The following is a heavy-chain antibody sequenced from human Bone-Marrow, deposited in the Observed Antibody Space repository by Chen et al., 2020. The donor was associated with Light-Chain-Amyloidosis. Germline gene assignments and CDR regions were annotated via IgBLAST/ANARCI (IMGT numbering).Heavy chain of an antibody. V-gene: IGHV1-2*02. CDR1: GYTFTGYY. CDR2: INPSSVGT. D-gene: IGHD6-13*01. Sequence: QVQLVQSGAEVKKPGASVKVSCKASGYTFTGYYMHWVRQAPGQGLGWMGWINPSSVGTDYAQKFRGRVTMTSDTAISTAYMELSRLGSDDTAVYYCASVAAAGTPYYVDYGGQGTLVTVSS. J-gene: IGHJ4*02. CDR3: ASVAAAGTPYYVDY.